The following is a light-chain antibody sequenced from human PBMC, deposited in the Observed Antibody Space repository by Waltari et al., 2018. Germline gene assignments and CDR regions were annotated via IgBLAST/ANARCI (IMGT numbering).Light chain of an antibody. CDR1: QSVGRT. CDR2: DAS. V-gene: IGKV3-20*01. J-gene: IGKJ1*01. CDR3: QKYGTLPAT. Sequence: EIVLTQSPGTLSLSPGERATLSCRATQSVGRTLAWYQQKPGQAPRLLIYDASSRATGIPDRFSGSGYGTDFSLTISRLESEDFAVYYCQKYGTLPATFGQGTKVEIK.